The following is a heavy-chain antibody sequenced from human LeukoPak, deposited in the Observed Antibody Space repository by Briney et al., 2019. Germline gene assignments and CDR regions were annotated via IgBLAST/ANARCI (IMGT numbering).Heavy chain of an antibody. CDR2: INPSGGST. Sequence: GASVKVSCKASGYTFTSYYMHWVRQAPGQGLEWMGIINPSGGSTSYAQKFQGRVTMTRDTSTSTVYMELSSLRSEDTAVYYCAISRGAAAGPDAFDIWGQGTMVTVSS. J-gene: IGHJ3*02. V-gene: IGHV1-46*01. CDR1: GYTFTSYY. CDR3: AISRGAAAGPDAFDI. D-gene: IGHD6-13*01.